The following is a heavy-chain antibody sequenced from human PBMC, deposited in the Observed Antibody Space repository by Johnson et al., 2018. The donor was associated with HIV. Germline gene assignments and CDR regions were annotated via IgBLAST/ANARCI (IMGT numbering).Heavy chain of an antibody. CDR1: GFTFSNYW. J-gene: IGHJ3*02. CDR3: AREGEYYYDSSGYYGVAFDI. V-gene: IGHV3-30-3*01. D-gene: IGHD3-22*01. CDR2: ISYDGSNK. Sequence: QVQVVESGGGLVQPGGSLRLSCVVSGFTFSNYWMHWVRQAPGKGLEWVAVISYDGSNKYYADSVKGRFTISRDNSKNTLYLQMNSLRAEDTAVYYCAREGEYYYDSSGYYGVAFDIWGQGTMVTVSS.